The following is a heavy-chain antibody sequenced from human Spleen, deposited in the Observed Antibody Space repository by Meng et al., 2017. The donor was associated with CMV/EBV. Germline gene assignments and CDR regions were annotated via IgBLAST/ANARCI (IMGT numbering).Heavy chain of an antibody. Sequence: ASVKVSCKASGYTFTGQYMHWVRQAPGQGLEWMGWINPNSGGTNYAQKFQGRVTMTRDTSTSTAYMELSGLRSDDTAVYYCARDSAATVDYWGQGTLVTVSS. D-gene: IGHD2-15*01. J-gene: IGHJ4*02. CDR1: GYTFTGQY. CDR3: ARDSAATVDY. V-gene: IGHV1-2*02. CDR2: INPNSGGT.